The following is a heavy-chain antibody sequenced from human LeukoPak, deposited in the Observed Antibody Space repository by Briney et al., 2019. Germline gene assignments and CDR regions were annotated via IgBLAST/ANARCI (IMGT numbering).Heavy chain of an antibody. CDR3: ARDRTVVTPSLYYYYYGMDV. V-gene: IGHV1-69*13. Sequence: GASVKVSCKASGGTFSDYAISWVRQAPGQGLEWMGGIIPIFGTANYAQKFQGRVTITADESTSTAYMELSSLRSEDTAVYYCARDRTVVTPSLYYYYYGMDVWGQGTTVTVSS. D-gene: IGHD4-23*01. J-gene: IGHJ6*02. CDR2: IIPIFGTA. CDR1: GGTFSDYA.